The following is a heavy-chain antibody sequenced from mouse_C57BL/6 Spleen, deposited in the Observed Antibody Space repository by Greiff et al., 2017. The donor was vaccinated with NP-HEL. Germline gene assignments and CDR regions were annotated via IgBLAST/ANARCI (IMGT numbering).Heavy chain of an antibody. CDR3: ARGALRYPYYFDY. CDR1: GFTFSDYY. J-gene: IGHJ2*01. D-gene: IGHD1-1*01. Sequence: EVMLVESEGGLVQPGSSMKLSCTASGFTFSDYYMAWVRQVPEKGLEWVANINYDGSSTYYLDSLKSRFIISRDNAKNILYLQMSSLKSEDTATYYCARGALRYPYYFDYWGQGTTLTVSS. V-gene: IGHV5-16*01. CDR2: INYDGSST.